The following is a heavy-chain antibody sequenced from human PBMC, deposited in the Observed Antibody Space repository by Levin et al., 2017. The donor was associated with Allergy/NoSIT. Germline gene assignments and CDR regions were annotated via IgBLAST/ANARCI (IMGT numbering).Heavy chain of an antibody. J-gene: IGHJ5*02. D-gene: IGHD6-13*01. CDR3: ASSPHSSSWPSNWFDP. Sequence: SETLSLTCTVSGGSISSYYWSWIRQPPGKGLEWIGYIYYSGSTNYNPSLKSRVTISVDTSKNQFSLKLSSVTAADTAVYYCASSPHSSSWPSNWFDPWGQGTLVTVSS. CDR1: GGSISSYY. CDR2: IYYSGST. V-gene: IGHV4-59*01.